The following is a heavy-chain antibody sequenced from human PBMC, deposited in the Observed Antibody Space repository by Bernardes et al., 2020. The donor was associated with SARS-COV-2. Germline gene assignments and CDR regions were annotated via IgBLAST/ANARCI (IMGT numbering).Heavy chain of an antibody. Sequence: GGSLRLSCAASGFTFSSYWMSWVRQAPGKGLEWVANIKQDGSEKYYVDSVRGGFTISRDNAKNSLFLQMKSLRAEDTAVYYCARGGITIFGVVIDPPGGYWGQGTLVTVSS. CDR3: ARGGITIFGVVIDPPGGY. CDR1: GFTFSSYW. D-gene: IGHD3-3*01. V-gene: IGHV3-7*03. J-gene: IGHJ4*02. CDR2: IKQDGSEK.